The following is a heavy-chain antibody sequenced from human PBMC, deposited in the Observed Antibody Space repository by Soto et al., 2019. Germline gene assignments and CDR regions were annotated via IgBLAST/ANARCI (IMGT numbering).Heavy chain of an antibody. D-gene: IGHD4-17*01. CDR3: AKDPGDYEIDY. V-gene: IGHV3-30*18. CDR2: ISYDGSNK. J-gene: IGHJ4*02. CDR1: GFTFSSYG. Sequence: QVQLVESGGGVVQPGRSLRLSCADSGFTFSSYGMHWVRQAPGKGLEWVAVISYDGSNKYYADSVKGRFTISRDNSKNTLYLQMNSLRAEDTAVYYCAKDPGDYEIDYWGQGTLVTVSS.